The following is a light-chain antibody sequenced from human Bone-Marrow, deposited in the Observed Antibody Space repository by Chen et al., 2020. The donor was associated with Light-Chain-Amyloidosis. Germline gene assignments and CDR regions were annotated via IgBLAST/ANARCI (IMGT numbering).Light chain of an antibody. J-gene: IGLJ3*02. Sequence: SYVLTQPSSVSVAPGQTATIACGGNNIGSTSVHWYQQTPGQAPLLVVYDDSDRPSGIPERLSGSNSANTATLTLSRVAAGDEADYYCQVWDRSSDRPVFGGGTKLTVL. V-gene: IGLV3-21*02. CDR1: NIGSTS. CDR3: QVWDRSSDRPV. CDR2: DDS.